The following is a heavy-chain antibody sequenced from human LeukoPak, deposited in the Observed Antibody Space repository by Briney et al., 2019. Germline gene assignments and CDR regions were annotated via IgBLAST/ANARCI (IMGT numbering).Heavy chain of an antibody. CDR2: IKQDGSEK. CDR1: GFTVSSNY. V-gene: IGHV3-7*01. J-gene: IGHJ4*02. Sequence: GGSLRLSCAASGFTVSSNYIWVRQAPGKGLEWVANIKQDGSEKYYVDSVKGRFTISRDNAKNSLYLQMNSLRAEDTAVYYCARQRRCSSTSCYDDYWGQGTLVTVSS. D-gene: IGHD2-2*01. CDR3: ARQRRCSSTSCYDDY.